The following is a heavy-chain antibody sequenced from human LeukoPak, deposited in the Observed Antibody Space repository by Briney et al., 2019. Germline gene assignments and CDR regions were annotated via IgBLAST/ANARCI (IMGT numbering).Heavy chain of an antibody. J-gene: IGHJ4*02. CDR2: ISNSGGST. D-gene: IGHD1-26*01. Sequence: GGSLRLSCAASGFTFSTYGMSWVRQAPGKGLEWVSAISNSGGSTFYADSVKGRFTISRDNSKNTLYLQMDTLTAEDTAVYYCAKDQSASSYSFDYGGRGTLVTVSS. V-gene: IGHV3-23*01. CDR3: AKDQSASSYSFDY. CDR1: GFTFSTYG.